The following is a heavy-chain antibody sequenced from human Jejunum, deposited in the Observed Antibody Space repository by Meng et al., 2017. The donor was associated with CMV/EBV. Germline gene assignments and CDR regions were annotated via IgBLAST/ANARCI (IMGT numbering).Heavy chain of an antibody. CDR3: ARVVLSSTRPYFDF. CDR2: ISGSGNTV. D-gene: IGHD5/OR15-5a*01. J-gene: IGHJ4*02. V-gene: IGHV3-48*03. CDR1: FTVSRYE. Sequence: FTVSRYEMSWVRQAPGKGLEWVSYISGSGNTVYYGDSVRGRFTISRDNAKNSVYLQMNGPRAEDTAVYYCARVVLSSTRPYFDFWGQGTLVTVSS.